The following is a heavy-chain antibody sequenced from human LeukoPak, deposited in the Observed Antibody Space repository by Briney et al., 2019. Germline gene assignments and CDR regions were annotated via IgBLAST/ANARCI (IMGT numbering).Heavy chain of an antibody. J-gene: IGHJ4*02. Sequence: SETLSLTCAVYGGSFSGYYWSWIRQPPGKGLEWIGEINHRGSTYYNPSLKSRVTISVDTSKNQFSLKLSSVTAADTAVYYCARDDGDYWGQGTLVTVSS. CDR2: INHRGST. D-gene: IGHD3-16*01. CDR1: GGSFSGYY. V-gene: IGHV4-34*01. CDR3: ARDDGDY.